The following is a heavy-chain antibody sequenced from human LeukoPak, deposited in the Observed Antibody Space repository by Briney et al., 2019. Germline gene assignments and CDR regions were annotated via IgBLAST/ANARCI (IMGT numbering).Heavy chain of an antibody. D-gene: IGHD6-13*01. CDR3: AKAGDYSSSWSRWYFDY. V-gene: IGHV3-23*01. Sequence: GGSLRLSCAASGFTFSSAAMSWIRQAPGKGLEWVSTVSDTGSSTYYADSVKGRFTISRDNSKNTLYLQMNSLRAEDTAVYYCAKAGDYSSSWSRWYFDYWGQGTLVTVSS. J-gene: IGHJ4*02. CDR1: GFTFSSAA. CDR2: VSDTGSST.